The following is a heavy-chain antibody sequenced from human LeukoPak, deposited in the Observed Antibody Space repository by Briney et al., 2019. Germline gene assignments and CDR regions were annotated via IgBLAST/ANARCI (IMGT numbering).Heavy chain of an antibody. J-gene: IGHJ4*02. CDR1: GGSLSSSYY. CDR3: ASGNTAHWF. V-gene: IGHV4-39*01. Sequence: SETLSLTCTVSGGSLSSSYYWGWIRQPPGKGLEWIGSIYYSGSTYYNPSLKRRVTISVDTSKNQFSLKLSSVTAADTAVYYCASGNTAHWFWGQGTLVTVSS. CDR2: IYYSGST. D-gene: IGHD2-21*02.